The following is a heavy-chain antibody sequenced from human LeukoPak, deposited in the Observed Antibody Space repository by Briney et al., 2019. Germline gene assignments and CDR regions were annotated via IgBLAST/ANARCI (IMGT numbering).Heavy chain of an antibody. J-gene: IGHJ4*02. CDR1: GGSISSGTYY. V-gene: IGHV4-31*03. CDR2: IYYSGST. CDR3: ATDRDGGPGTFFDY. D-gene: IGHD1-14*01. Sequence: SQTLSLTCTVSGGSISSGTYYCSCIPQHPGKGLEWIGYIYYSGSTYYNPSLKSRVTISLDTSKNQFSLKLSSVAAADTAVYYCATDRDGGPGTFFDYWGQGTLVTVSS.